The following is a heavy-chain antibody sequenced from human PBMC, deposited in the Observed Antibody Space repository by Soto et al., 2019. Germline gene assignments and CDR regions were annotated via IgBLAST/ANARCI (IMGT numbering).Heavy chain of an antibody. CDR1: GFTVSSDY. CDR3: VDATWAY. D-gene: IGHD7-27*01. Sequence: EVQLVESGGGLIQPGGSLRLSCAASGFTVSSDYMSWVRQAPGKGLEWVSVIYSGGGTFYADSVKGRFTISRDNSKNTVYLQMNNLRAEDTAVYYCVDATWAYWGQGSLVAVSS. J-gene: IGHJ4*02. CDR2: IYSGGGT. V-gene: IGHV3-53*01.